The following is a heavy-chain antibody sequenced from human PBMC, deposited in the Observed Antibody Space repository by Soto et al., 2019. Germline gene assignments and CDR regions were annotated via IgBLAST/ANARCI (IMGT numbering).Heavy chain of an antibody. CDR1: GYTFTSYG. CDR3: VRRHVSATGIDWFDP. D-gene: IGHD6-13*01. Sequence: ASVKVSCKASGYTFTSYGIHWVRQAPGQRLEWMGWINAANGDTKYSPKFQGRVTITRDTSASTAYMELSSLRSEDTAVYYCVRRHVSATGIDWFDPWGQGILVTVSS. CDR2: INAANGDT. J-gene: IGHJ5*02. V-gene: IGHV1-3*01.